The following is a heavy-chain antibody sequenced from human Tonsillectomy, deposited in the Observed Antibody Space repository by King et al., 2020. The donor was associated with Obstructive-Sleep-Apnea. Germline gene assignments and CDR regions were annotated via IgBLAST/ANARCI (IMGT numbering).Heavy chain of an antibody. CDR2: IWYDGSNK. CDR3: ARVSFNYYDSSGYYSPPYFAY. D-gene: IGHD3-22*01. CDR1: GFTFRSYG. V-gene: IGHV3-33*01. J-gene: IGHJ4*02. Sequence: QLVQSGGGVVQPGRSLRLSCAASGFTFRSYGMHWVRQAPGKGLEWVAVIWYDGSNKYYADSVKGRFTISRDNSKNTLYLQMNSLRAEDTALYYCARVSFNYYDSSGYYSPPYFAYWGQGTLVTVSS.